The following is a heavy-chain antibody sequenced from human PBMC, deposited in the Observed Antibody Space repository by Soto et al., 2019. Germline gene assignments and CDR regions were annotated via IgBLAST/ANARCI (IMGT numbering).Heavy chain of an antibody. CDR2: IYYSGST. V-gene: IGHV4-30-4*01. Sequence: SXTLSLTCTVSGGSISSGDYYWIWIRQRPGKGLEWIGYIYYSGSTYYNPSLKSRVTISVDTSKNQFSLKLSSVTAEDTAVYYCARGPRRGPFDYWGQGTLVTVSS. J-gene: IGHJ4*02. D-gene: IGHD3-16*01. CDR1: GGSISSGDYY. CDR3: ARGPRRGPFDY.